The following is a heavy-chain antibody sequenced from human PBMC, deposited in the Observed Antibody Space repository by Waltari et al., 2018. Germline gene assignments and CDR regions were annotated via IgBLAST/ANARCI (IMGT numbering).Heavy chain of an antibody. Sequence: QVQLQESGPGLVKPSQTLSLTCTVSGGSISSGGYYWSWIRQHPGKGLEWIGYISYSGSTYSNPSRKSRVTISVDTSKNQFSLKLSSVTAADTAVYYCASLRAPWFWSGYYTPADAFDIWGQGTMVTVSS. CDR2: ISYSGST. D-gene: IGHD3-3*01. V-gene: IGHV4-31*03. CDR3: ASLRAPWFWSGYYTPADAFDI. CDR1: GGSISSGGYY. J-gene: IGHJ3*02.